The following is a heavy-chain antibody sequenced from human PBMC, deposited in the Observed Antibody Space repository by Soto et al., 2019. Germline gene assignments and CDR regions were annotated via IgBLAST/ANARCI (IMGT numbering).Heavy chain of an antibody. CDR2: ISYDGSNK. Sequence: GGSLRLSCAASGFTFSSYAMHWVRQAPGKGLEWVAVISYDGSNKYYADSVKGRFTISRDNSKNTLYLQMNSLRAEDTAVYYCARATGYGSATEIEYYYYGMDVWGQGTTVTVSS. CDR3: ARATGYGSATEIEYYYYGMDV. V-gene: IGHV3-30-3*01. J-gene: IGHJ6*02. CDR1: GFTFSSYA. D-gene: IGHD2-15*01.